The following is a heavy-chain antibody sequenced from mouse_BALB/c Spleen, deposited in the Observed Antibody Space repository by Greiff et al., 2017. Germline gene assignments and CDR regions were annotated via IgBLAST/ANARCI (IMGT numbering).Heavy chain of an antibody. D-gene: IGHD2-10*02. CDR3: ARWGYGKGDAMDD. J-gene: IGHJ4*01. Sequence: DVHLVESGGGLVQPGGSRKLSCAASGFTFSSFGMHWVRQAPEKGLEWVAYISSGSSTIYYADTVKGRFTISRDNPKNTLFLQMTSLRSEDTAMYYCARWGYGKGDAMDDWGQGTSVTVSS. CDR2: ISSGSSTI. CDR1: GFTFSSFG. V-gene: IGHV5-17*02.